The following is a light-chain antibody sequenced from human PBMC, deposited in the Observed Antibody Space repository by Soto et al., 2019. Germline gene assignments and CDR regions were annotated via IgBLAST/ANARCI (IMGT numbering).Light chain of an antibody. CDR3: QHYNSYSEA. V-gene: IGKV1-5*03. CDR1: QTISSW. CDR2: KAS. Sequence: DIQMTQSPSTLSGSVGDRVTITCRDSQTISSWLAWYQQKPGKAPKLLIYKASTLKSGVPSRFSGSGSGTEFTLTISSLQPDDFATYYCQHYNSYSEAFGQGTQVDIK. J-gene: IGKJ1*01.